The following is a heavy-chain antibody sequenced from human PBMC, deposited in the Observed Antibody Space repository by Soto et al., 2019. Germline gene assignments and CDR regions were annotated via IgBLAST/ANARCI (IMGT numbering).Heavy chain of an antibody. D-gene: IGHD3-3*01. V-gene: IGHV1-69*01. CDR3: ARGDFWSGYLNYYYYCMDV. Sequence: QVQLVQSGAEVKKPGSSVKVSCKASGGTFSSYAISWVRQAPGQGLEWMGGIIPIFGTANYAQKFQGRVTITADESTSTAYMELSSLRSEDTAVYYCARGDFWSGYLNYYYYCMDVWGQGTTVTVSS. CDR2: IIPIFGTA. J-gene: IGHJ6*02. CDR1: GGTFSSYA.